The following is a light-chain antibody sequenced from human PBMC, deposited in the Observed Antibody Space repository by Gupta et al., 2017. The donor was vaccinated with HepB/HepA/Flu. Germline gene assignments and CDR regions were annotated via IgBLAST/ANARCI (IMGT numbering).Light chain of an antibody. CDR1: SSNIGSNT. Sequence: QSVLTQLPSASGTPRQRVTISCSGSSSNIGSNTVNWYQQLPGTAPKLLIYSNNQRPSGVPDRFSGSKSGTSASLAISGLQSEDEADYYCAAWDDSLNGVVFGGGTKLTVL. J-gene: IGLJ2*01. CDR2: SNN. V-gene: IGLV1-44*01. CDR3: AAWDDSLNGVV.